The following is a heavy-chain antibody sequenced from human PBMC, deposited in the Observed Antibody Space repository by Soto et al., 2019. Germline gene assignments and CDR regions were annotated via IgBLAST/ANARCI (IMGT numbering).Heavy chain of an antibody. CDR3: ALPMAGTSLFDY. Sequence: EVQLLESGGGLVQPGGSLRLSCAASGFTFTNYAMSWVRQAPGKGLEWVALVTGSGSNAYYADSVKGRFTIARDTSKSTLYLRMDRLRADEPAVYYCALPMAGTSLFDYWGQGALVTLSS. V-gene: IGHV3-23*01. J-gene: IGHJ4*02. D-gene: IGHD2-2*01. CDR2: VTGSGSNA. CDR1: GFTFTNYA.